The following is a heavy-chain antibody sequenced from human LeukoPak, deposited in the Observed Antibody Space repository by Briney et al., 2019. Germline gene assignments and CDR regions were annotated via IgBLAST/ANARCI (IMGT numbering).Heavy chain of an antibody. D-gene: IGHD5-12*01. V-gene: IGHV4-39*01. CDR3: ARHMWLRHTNWFDP. CDR2: IYYSGST. J-gene: IGHJ5*02. CDR1: GGSISSSSYY. Sequence: SETLSLTCTVPGGSISSSSYYWGWIRQPPGKGLEWIVSIYYSGSTYYNPSLKSRVTISVDTSKNQFSLKLSSVNAADTAVYYCARHMWLRHTNWFDPWGQGTLVTVSS.